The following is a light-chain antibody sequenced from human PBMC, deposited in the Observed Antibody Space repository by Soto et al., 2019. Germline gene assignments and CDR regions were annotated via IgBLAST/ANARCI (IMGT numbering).Light chain of an antibody. CDR3: QNYNSAPLT. CDR1: QAIGNY. V-gene: IGKV1-27*01. CDR2: AAS. Sequence: DIQVTQFPSSLSASVGDRITITCRASQAIGNYLAWYQQKPGKVPKLLIYAASTLQSGVPSRFSGSRSGTDFTITVSSLQPEDVATYYCQNYNSAPLTFGPGTKVEIK. J-gene: IGKJ3*01.